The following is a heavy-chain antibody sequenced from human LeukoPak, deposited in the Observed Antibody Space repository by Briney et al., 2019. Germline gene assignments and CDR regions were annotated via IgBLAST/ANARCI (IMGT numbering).Heavy chain of an antibody. Sequence: NPSETLSLTCTVSGGSISSYYWSWIRQPPGKGLEWIGYIYYSGSTNYNPSLKSRVTISVDTSKNQFSLKLSSVTAADTAVYYCARSGEHTAMVDYWGQGTLVTVSS. CDR1: GGSISSYY. CDR2: IYYSGST. D-gene: IGHD5-18*01. CDR3: ARSGEHTAMVDY. J-gene: IGHJ4*02. V-gene: IGHV4-59*01.